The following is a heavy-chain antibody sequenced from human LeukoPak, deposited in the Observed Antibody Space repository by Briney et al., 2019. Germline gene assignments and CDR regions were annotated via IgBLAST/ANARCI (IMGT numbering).Heavy chain of an antibody. CDR2: IYDSGST. V-gene: IGHV4-59*01. D-gene: IGHD3-16*01. CDR1: GGASSSYY. Sequence: PSETLSLTCTVSGGASSSYYWSWIRQPPGKGLEWIGYIYDSGSTNYNPSLKSRVTISVDTSKNQFSLKLTSVTAADTVVYYCARGKWGYHFDSWGQGTLVTVSS. J-gene: IGHJ4*02. CDR3: ARGKWGYHFDS.